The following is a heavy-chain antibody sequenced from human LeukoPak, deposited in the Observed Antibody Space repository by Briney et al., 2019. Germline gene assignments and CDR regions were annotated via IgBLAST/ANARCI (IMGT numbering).Heavy chain of an antibody. J-gene: IGHJ5*02. CDR2: INPNSGGT. D-gene: IGHD3-10*01. CDR3: ARVKYTMVRAESWFDP. Sequence: ASVKVSCKASGYTFTGYYMHWVRQAPGQGLEWMGWINPNSGGTNYAQKFQGRVTMTRDTSISTAYMELSRLRSDDTAVYYCARVKYTMVRAESWFDPWGQGTLVTVSS. CDR1: GYTFTGYY. V-gene: IGHV1-2*02.